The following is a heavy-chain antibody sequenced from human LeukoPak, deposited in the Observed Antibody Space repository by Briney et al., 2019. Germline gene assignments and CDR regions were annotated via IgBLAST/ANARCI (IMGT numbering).Heavy chain of an antibody. D-gene: IGHD5-24*01. J-gene: IGHJ4*02. CDR1: GFTFGSYW. CDR2: INTAGGST. Sequence: GGSLRLSCAASGFTFGSYWMHWVRQAPGKGLVWVSRINTAGGSTTYADSVKGRFTISRDNAKNTLYLQMNSLRAEDTAVYYCARGVDGYNYEYYFDYWGQGTLVTVSS. CDR3: ARGVDGYNYEYYFDY. V-gene: IGHV3-74*01.